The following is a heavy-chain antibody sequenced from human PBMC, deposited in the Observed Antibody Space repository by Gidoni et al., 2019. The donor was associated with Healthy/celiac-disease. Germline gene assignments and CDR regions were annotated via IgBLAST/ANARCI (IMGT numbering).Heavy chain of an antibody. Sequence: QVQLVQSGAEVKKPGSSVKVSCKASGGTFSSYTISWVRQAPGQGLEWMGRIIPILGIANYAQKFQGRVTITADKSTSTAYMELSSLRSEDTAVYYCASLFPATAKAFDIWGQGTMVTVSS. V-gene: IGHV1-69*02. CDR1: GGTFSSYT. CDR2: IIPILGIA. CDR3: ASLFPATAKAFDI. D-gene: IGHD2-21*02. J-gene: IGHJ3*02.